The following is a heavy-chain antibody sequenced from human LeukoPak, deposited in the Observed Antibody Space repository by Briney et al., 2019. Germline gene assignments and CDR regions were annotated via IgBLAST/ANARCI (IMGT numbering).Heavy chain of an antibody. CDR1: GFTFSTYF. CDR3: ARERQDTIIHSGAFDI. J-gene: IGHJ3*02. Sequence: GGSLRLSCAASGFTFSTYFMHWVRQAPGKGLEWVADIASDGSHTFYVESVKGQLTISRDNSKNTLYLQMNSLRAEDTAVYFCARERQDTIIHSGAFDIWGQGTMVTVSS. V-gene: IGHV3-30-3*01. CDR2: IASDGSHT. D-gene: IGHD3-10*01.